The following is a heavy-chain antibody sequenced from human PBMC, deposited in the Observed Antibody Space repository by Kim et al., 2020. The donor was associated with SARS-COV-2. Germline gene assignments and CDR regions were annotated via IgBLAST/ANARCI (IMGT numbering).Heavy chain of an antibody. D-gene: IGHD3-3*01. J-gene: IGHJ4*02. Sequence: SETLSLTCAVYGGSFSGYYWSWIRQPPGKGLEWIGEINHSGSTNYNPSLKSRVTISVDTSKNQFSLKLSSVTAADTAVYYCARAGTYYDFWSGRRFGHFDYWGQGTLVTVSS. CDR3: ARAGTYYDFWSGRRFGHFDY. CDR2: INHSGST. V-gene: IGHV4-34*01. CDR1: GGSFSGYY.